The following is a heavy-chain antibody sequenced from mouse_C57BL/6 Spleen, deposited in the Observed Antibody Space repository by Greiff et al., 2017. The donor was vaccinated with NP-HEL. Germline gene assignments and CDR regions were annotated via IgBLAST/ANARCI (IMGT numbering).Heavy chain of an antibody. CDR3: ARSHISGYGGALAY. V-gene: IGHV1-78*01. Sequence: QVQLQQSEAELVKPGASVKLSCKVSGYTFTDYSMHWMKQRPEQGLEWIGLIYPSDGSTKYNEKFKSKATLTVDKSSSTAYMQLSSLTSEDSAVYFCARSHISGYGGALAYWGQGTPVTVS. CDR2: IYPSDGST. D-gene: IGHD3-2*02. CDR1: GYTFTDYS. J-gene: IGHJ3*01.